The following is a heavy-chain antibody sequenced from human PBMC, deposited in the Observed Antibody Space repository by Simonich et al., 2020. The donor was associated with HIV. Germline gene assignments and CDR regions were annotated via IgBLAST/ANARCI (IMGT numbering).Heavy chain of an antibody. D-gene: IGHD3-3*01. Sequence: QVQLQESGPGLVKPSETLSLTCAVSGYSISSGYYWGWIRQPPGKGLEWIGSMFHSGSTTYTPPLKSRVTISVDTSKNQFSLKRSSVTAADTAVYYCARDGWSYYNFWAGYGMDVWGQGTTVTVSS. V-gene: IGHV4-38-2*02. CDR2: MFHSGST. CDR3: ARDGWSYYNFWAGYGMDV. CDR1: GYSISSGYY. J-gene: IGHJ6*02.